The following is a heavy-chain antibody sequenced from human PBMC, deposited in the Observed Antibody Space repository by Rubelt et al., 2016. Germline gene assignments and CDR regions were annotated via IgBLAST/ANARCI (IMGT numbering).Heavy chain of an antibody. Sequence: EVQLVESGGGLVQPGGSLSLSCAASGFTFSSYWMSWVRQAPGMGLEWVATIKQDGSEKYYVDSVKGRFTMSRDKAKNSRYLQMNSLRAEDTAVYYWARGKCSSTSCYRIDAFDIWGQGTMVTVSS. CDR2: IKQDGSEK. V-gene: IGHV3-7*01. CDR1: GFTFSSYW. CDR3: ARGKCSSTSCYRIDAFDI. D-gene: IGHD2-2*02. J-gene: IGHJ3*02.